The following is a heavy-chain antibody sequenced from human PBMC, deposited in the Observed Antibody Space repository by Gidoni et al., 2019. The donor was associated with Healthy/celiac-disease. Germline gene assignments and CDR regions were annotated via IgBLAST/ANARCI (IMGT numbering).Heavy chain of an antibody. CDR2: IYSGGST. CDR1: GFTVSSNY. CDR3: ARDSRPDCGGDCYPDAFDI. J-gene: IGHJ3*02. Sequence: EVQLVESGGGLVQPGGSLRLSCAAFGFTVSSNYMSWVRQAPGKGLEWVSVIYSGGSTYYADAVKGRFTISRDNSKNTLYLQMNSLRAEDTAVYYCARDSRPDCGGDCYPDAFDIWGQGTMVTVSS. V-gene: IGHV3-66*01. D-gene: IGHD2-21*02.